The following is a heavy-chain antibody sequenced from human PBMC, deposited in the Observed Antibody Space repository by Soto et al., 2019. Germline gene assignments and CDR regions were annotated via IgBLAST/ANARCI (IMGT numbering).Heavy chain of an antibody. CDR2: IYYSGST. CDR3: ASQGITAGNYGMDV. J-gene: IGHJ6*02. V-gene: IGHV4-31*03. CDR1: GGSISSDNYS. Sequence: PSETLSLTCTVSGGSISSDNYSWSWIRQHPGKGLEWIGYIYYSGSTYYNPSLKSRVTISVDTSKNQFSLKLSSVTAADTAVYYCASQGITAGNYGMDVWGQGTTVTVS. D-gene: IGHD3-16*01.